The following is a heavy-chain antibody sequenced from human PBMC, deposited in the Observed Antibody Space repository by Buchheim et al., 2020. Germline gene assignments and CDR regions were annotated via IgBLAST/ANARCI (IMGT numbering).Heavy chain of an antibody. V-gene: IGHV1-69*01. CDR2: IVPIFETA. CDR3: ARGHYGSGIGNYYYYHHMDV. CDR1: GGTFSSYA. J-gene: IGHJ6*02. D-gene: IGHD3-10*01. Sequence: QVQLVQSGAEVKKAGSSVKVSCRASGGTFSSYAINWVRQAPGRGLEWMGAIVPIFETASFAQNFQGRVTITADESTSTALLEVTSLRSEDTAVYYCARGHYGSGIGNYYYYHHMDVWGQGTT.